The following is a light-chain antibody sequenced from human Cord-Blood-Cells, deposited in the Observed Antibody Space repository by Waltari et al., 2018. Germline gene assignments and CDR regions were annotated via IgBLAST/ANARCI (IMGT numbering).Light chain of an antibody. CDR3: SSYTSSSTPYV. CDR1: SSDVGGYNY. J-gene: IGLJ1*01. V-gene: IGLV2-14*01. Sequence: QSALTQPASVSGSPGQSITISCTGTSSDVGGYNYVSWYQQHPGKAPKLMIYEVSKRPSGVSNRFSGSKSGNTAAVTISGLQAEDEADYYCSSYTSSSTPYVVGTGTKVTVL. CDR2: EVS.